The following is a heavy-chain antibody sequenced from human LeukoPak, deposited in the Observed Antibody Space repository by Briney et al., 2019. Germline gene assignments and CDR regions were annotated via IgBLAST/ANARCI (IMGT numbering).Heavy chain of an antibody. D-gene: IGHD2-2*03. V-gene: IGHV3-23*01. Sequence: QPGGSLRLSCAASGFTFSSYAMSWVRQAPGKGLEWVSAISGSGGSTYYADSVKGRFTISRDNSKNTQYLQMNSLRAEDTAVYYCAKDLDIVVVPAAHFDYWGQGTLVTVSS. CDR1: GFTFSSYA. CDR2: ISGSGGST. CDR3: AKDLDIVVVPAAHFDY. J-gene: IGHJ4*02.